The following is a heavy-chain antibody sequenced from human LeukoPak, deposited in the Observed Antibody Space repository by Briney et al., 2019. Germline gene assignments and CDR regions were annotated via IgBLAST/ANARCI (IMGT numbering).Heavy chain of an antibody. Sequence: TGWSLRLSCAASGFTFSSYWMSWLRQAPGKGLEWVANIKQDGSEKNYVDSVKGRFTLFRDDAKNSVYLQMNSLRVEDTAVYYCARDSGSGGPWGQGTPVTVSS. CDR3: ARDSGSGGP. V-gene: IGHV3-7*01. D-gene: IGHD6-19*01. J-gene: IGHJ5*02. CDR1: GFTFSSYW. CDR2: IKQDGSEK.